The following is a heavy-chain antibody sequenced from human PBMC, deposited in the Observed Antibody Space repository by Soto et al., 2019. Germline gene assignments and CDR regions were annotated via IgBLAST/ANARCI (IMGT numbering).Heavy chain of an antibody. D-gene: IGHD3-16*01. CDR3: ARDQSFDRTYYYGIDV. CDR1: GGSISSGGYS. V-gene: IGHV4-30-2*01. Sequence: SETLSLTCAVSGGSISSGGYSWSWIRQPPGKGLEWIGYIYHSGSTYYNPSLKSRVTISVDRSKNQFSLKLSSVTAADTAVYYCARDQSFDRTYYYGIDVWGQGTTVTVSS. J-gene: IGHJ6*02. CDR2: IYHSGST.